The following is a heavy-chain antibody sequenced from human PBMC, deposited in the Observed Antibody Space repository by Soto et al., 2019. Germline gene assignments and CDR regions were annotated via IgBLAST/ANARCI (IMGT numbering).Heavy chain of an antibody. D-gene: IGHD6-6*01. CDR1: GFTFSSYE. J-gene: IGHJ4*02. V-gene: IGHV3-48*03. CDR2: ISSSGSTI. CDR3: ARDRRSGSSSSLDY. Sequence: GGSLRLSCAASGFTFSSYEMNWVRQAPGKGLEWVSYISSSGSTIYYADSVKGRFTISRDNAKNSLYLQMNSLRAEDTAVYYCARDRRSGSSSSLDYWGQGTLVTVSS.